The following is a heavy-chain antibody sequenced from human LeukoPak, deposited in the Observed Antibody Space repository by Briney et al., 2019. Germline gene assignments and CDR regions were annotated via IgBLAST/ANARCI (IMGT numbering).Heavy chain of an antibody. CDR3: ARGDDILTGYFDSNYFDY. CDR2: IIPIFGTA. J-gene: IGHJ4*02. CDR1: GGTFSSYA. Sequence: ASVKVSCKASGGTFSSYAISWVRQAPGQGLEWMGGIIPIFGTANYAQKFQGRVTITADESTSTAYMELSSLRSEDTAVYYCARGDDILTGYFDSNYFDYWGQGTLVTVSS. D-gene: IGHD3-9*01. V-gene: IGHV1-69*13.